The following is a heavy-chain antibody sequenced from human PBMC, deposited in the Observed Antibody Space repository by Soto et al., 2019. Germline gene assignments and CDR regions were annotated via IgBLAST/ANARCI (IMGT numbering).Heavy chain of an antibody. CDR2: ISYGGVNK. CDR3: AREEFEDGRGHFDY. V-gene: IGHV3-30-3*01. D-gene: IGHD3-22*01. Sequence: QVQLVESGGGVVQPGGSLRLSWAASGFTFSTSVMHWVRQAPGKGLEWMAIISYGGVNKYFADSVKGRFTISRDISESTLYLQMNSLRTEDTAVYYCAREEFEDGRGHFDYWGQGTLVSVSS. CDR1: GFTFSTSV. J-gene: IGHJ4*02.